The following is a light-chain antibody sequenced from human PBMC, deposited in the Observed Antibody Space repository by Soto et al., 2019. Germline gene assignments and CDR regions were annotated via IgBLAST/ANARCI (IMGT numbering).Light chain of an antibody. Sequence: DIVMTQSPDSLAVSLGERATINCKSSQRLLYSPNNKDSLAWFQQKPGQPPKSIIYWASARESGVPDRFSGSGSGTDFTLTISSLQAEDVAIYYCHQYRAIPYTFGQGTKLEIK. CDR3: HQYRAIPYT. CDR2: WAS. V-gene: IGKV4-1*01. CDR1: QRLLYSPNNKDS. J-gene: IGKJ2*01.